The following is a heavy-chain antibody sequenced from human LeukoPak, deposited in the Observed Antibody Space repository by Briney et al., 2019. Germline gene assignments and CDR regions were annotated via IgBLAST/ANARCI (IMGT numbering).Heavy chain of an antibody. CDR1: GFTFSTYW. Sequence: GGSLRLSCAASGFTFSTYWMSWVRQAPGKGLEWVANIKQDGSEKYYVDSVEGRFTISRDNARNSLYLQMNSLRAEDTAVYYCARDMVRGVFTTRTIDYWGQGTLVTVSP. CDR2: IKQDGSEK. D-gene: IGHD3-10*01. CDR3: ARDMVRGVFTTRTIDY. J-gene: IGHJ4*02. V-gene: IGHV3-7*01.